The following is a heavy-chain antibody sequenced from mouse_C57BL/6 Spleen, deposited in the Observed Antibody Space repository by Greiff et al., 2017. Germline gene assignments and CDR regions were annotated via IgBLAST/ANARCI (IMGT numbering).Heavy chain of an antibody. V-gene: IGHV1-52*01. J-gene: IGHJ4*01. CDR1: GYTFTSYW. CDR2: IDPSDSDT. CDR3: ARGGYGSNYAMDY. D-gene: IGHD1-1*01. Sequence: QVQLQQPGAELVRPGSSVKLSCKASGYTFTSYWMHWVKQRPIQGLEWIGNIDPSDSDTHYNQKFKDKATLTVDKSSSTAYMQLSSLTSEDSAVYYCARGGYGSNYAMDYWGQGTSVTVSS.